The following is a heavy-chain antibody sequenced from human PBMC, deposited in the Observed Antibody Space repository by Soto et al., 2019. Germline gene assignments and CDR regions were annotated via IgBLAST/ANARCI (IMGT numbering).Heavy chain of an antibody. D-gene: IGHD1-26*01. CDR1: GDSINISHW. V-gene: IGHV4-4*02. Sequence: SETLSLTCAVSGDSINISHWWNWVRQPPGKGLEWIGQISHSGSTNYNPSLTSRVNKSVDKSKNQFSLKLSSVTAADAAVYYCARDLGSYWGQGTLVTVSS. CDR2: ISHSGST. CDR3: ARDLGSY. J-gene: IGHJ4*02.